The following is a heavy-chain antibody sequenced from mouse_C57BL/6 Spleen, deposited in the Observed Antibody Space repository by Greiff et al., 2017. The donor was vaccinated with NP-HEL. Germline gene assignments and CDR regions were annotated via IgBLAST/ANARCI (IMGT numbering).Heavy chain of an antibody. J-gene: IGHJ2*01. V-gene: IGHV1-80*01. CDR3: ARWGNYGGGCDY. CDR1: GYAFSSYW. Sequence: VQLQQSGAELVKPGASVKISCKASGYAFSSYWMNWVKQRPGKGLEWIGQIYPGDGDTNYNGKFKGKATLTADKSSSTAYMQLSSLTSEDSAVYFCARWGNYGGGCDYWGQGTTLTVSS. D-gene: IGHD2-1*01. CDR2: IYPGDGDT.